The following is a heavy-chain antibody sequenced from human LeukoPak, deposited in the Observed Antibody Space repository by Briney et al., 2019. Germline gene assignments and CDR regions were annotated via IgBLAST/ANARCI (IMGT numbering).Heavy chain of an antibody. CDR3: ARHVDTAMAHVDY. D-gene: IGHD5-18*01. Sequence: SETPSLACTVSGGSISSYYWSWIRQPPGKGLEWIGYIYYSGSTNYNPSLKSRVTISVDTSKNQFSLKLSSVTAADTAVYYCARHVDTAMAHVDYWGQGTLVTVSS. CDR2: IYYSGST. J-gene: IGHJ4*02. V-gene: IGHV4-59*08. CDR1: GGSISSYY.